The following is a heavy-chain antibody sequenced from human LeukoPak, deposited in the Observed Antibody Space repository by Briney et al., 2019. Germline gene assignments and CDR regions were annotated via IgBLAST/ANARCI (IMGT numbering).Heavy chain of an antibody. V-gene: IGHV3-30-3*01. CDR1: GFTFRTYA. CDR2: ISYDGSGK. CDR3: ARAYRVGLDYGDYVGCDY. J-gene: IGHJ4*02. D-gene: IGHD4-17*01. Sequence: PGRSLRLSCAASGFTFRTYAMHWVRQAPGKGLEWVAVISYDGSGKYYADSVRGRFTVSRDNSKNTLYLQMNSLRPDDTAVYYCARAYRVGLDYGDYVGCDYWGQGTLVTVSS.